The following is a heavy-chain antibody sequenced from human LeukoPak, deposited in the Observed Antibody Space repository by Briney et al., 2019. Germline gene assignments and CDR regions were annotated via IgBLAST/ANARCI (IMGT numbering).Heavy chain of an antibody. J-gene: IGHJ4*02. CDR2: IQYDDSEK. Sequence: GGSLRLSCAASGFTFTFSTSGMHWVRQAPGKGLEWVAFIQYDDSEKSYADSVKGRFTISRDNSKNTLDLQMNNLRAEDTAVYYCAKAGGGSCHSSLDFWGQGTLVTVSS. CDR3: AKAGGGSCHSSLDF. V-gene: IGHV3-30*02. D-gene: IGHD2-15*01. CDR1: GFTFTFSTSG.